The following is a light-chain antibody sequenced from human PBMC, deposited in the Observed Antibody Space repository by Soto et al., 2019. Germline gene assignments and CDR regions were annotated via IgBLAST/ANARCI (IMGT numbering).Light chain of an antibody. CDR2: DVS. V-gene: IGLV2-14*01. J-gene: IGLJ2*01. CDR3: SSYSSSSTLV. Sequence: QSALTQPASVSGSPGQSITISCTGTSSDVGGYNYVSWYQQHPGKAPKLMIYDVSNRPSGVSNRFSGSKSGNTASLTISGLQAADEDAYYCSSYSSSSTLVFGGGTKLTVL. CDR1: SSDVGGYNY.